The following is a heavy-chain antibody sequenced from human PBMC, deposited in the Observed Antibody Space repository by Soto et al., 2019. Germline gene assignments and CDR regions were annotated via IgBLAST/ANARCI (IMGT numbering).Heavy chain of an antibody. V-gene: IGHV3-30-3*01. CDR1: GFTFSSYA. D-gene: IGHD3-22*01. CDR2: ISYDGSNK. Sequence: QVQLVESGGGVVQPGRSLRLSCAASGFTFSSYAMHWVRQAPGKGLEWVAVISYDGSNKYYADSVKGRFTISRDNSKNTLYLQMNSLRAEDTAVYYCARKAERGYYDSSGYLTHWGQGTLVTVSS. J-gene: IGHJ4*02. CDR3: ARKAERGYYDSSGYLTH.